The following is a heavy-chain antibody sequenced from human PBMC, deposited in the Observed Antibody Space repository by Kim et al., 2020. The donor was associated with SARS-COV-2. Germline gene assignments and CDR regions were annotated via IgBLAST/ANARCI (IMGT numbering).Heavy chain of an antibody. CDR2: SEK. V-gene: IGHV3-7*01. Sequence: SEKFYMDSWRGRFTISRDNAKNSLFLQMNSLRAEDAALYYCARGGSYSFEYWGQGSLVTVSS. D-gene: IGHD5-12*01. CDR3: ARGGSYSFEY. J-gene: IGHJ4*02.